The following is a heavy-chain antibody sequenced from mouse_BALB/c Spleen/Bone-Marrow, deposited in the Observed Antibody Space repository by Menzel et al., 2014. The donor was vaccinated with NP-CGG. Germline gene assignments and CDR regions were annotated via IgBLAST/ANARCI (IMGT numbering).Heavy chain of an antibody. D-gene: IGHD2-1*01. CDR1: GYTFTSYW. CDR2: IYPGDGDT. CDR3: ASPYGNYDAMDY. J-gene: IGHJ4*01. Sequence: LVESGAELARPGASVKLSCKASGYTFTSYWMQWVKQRPGQGLEWIGAIYPGDGDTRYTQKFRGKATLTADKSSNTAYMQLSSLTSEDSAVYFCASPYGNYDAMDYWGQEPQSPSPQ. V-gene: IGHV1-87*01.